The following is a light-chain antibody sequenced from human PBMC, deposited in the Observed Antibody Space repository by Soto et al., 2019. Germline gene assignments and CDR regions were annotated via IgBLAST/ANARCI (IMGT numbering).Light chain of an antibody. J-gene: IGKJ1*01. CDR2: AAS. CDR3: QESDNSRTWK. CDR1: QNVNAY. Sequence: DIKMNQSPSSLSASVGDTVVISCRASQNVNAYVNWYQQRPGKAPKLLIFAASSLKSGVPSRFSGAGSGTDFSLTISGLQPEDFATYYCQESDNSRTWKFGQGTKVDIK. V-gene: IGKV1-39*01.